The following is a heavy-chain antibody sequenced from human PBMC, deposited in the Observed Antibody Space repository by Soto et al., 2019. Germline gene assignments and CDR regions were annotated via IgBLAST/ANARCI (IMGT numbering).Heavy chain of an antibody. D-gene: IGHD3-3*01. CDR1: GFTFSSYE. V-gene: IGHV3-48*03. CDR2: ISSSGSTI. J-gene: IGHJ4*02. CDR3: ANQLREYFDY. Sequence: PGGSLRLSCAASGFTFSSYEMNWVRQAPGKGLEWVSNISSSGSTIYYADSVKGRFTISRDNAKNSLYLQMNSLRAEDTAVYYCANQLREYFDYWGQGTLVTVSS.